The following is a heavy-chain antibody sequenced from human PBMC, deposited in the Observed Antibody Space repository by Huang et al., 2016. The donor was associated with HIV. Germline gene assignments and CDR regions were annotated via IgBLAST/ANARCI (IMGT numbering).Heavy chain of an antibody. V-gene: IGHV4-39*01. CDR3: ARHFSYYDSSGYTPWDAFDI. CDR1: GGSITSSSYY. Sequence: QLQLQGSGPGLAKPSETLSLTCTVSGGSITSSSYYWGWIRQPPGKGLEWGGSIYDSGSTDYNPSLKRRVTVSVDTSKNQFSLKLSSVTAADTAVYYCARHFSYYDSSGYTPWDAFDIWGQGTMVTVSS. J-gene: IGHJ3*02. D-gene: IGHD3-22*01. CDR2: IYDSGST.